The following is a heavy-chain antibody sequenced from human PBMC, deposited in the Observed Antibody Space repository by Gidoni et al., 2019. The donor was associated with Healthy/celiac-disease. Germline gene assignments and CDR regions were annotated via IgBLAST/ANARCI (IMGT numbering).Heavy chain of an antibody. Sequence: QVQLVQSGAEVKKPGASVKVSCKAAGYTFTSYYMHWVRQAPGQGLEWMGRVNPSGGSTSYAQKFQGRVTMTRDTSTSTVSMELSSLRSEDTAVYYCARVFGGVIADPAYFDYWGQGTLVTVSS. CDR1: GYTFTSYY. CDR2: VNPSGGST. CDR3: ARVFGGVIADPAYFDY. J-gene: IGHJ4*02. V-gene: IGHV1-46*01. D-gene: IGHD3-16*02.